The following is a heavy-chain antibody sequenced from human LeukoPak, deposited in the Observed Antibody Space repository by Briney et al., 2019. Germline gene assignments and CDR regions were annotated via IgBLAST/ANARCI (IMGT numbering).Heavy chain of an antibody. Sequence: GGSLRLSCAASGFTFSSDAMSWVRQAPGKGLEWVSAISGGGGSIYYADSVKGRFTISRDNSKNTLYLQMNSLRAEDTALYYCAKGYYGFFDYWGQGTLVTVSS. J-gene: IGHJ4*02. CDR2: ISGGGGSI. CDR3: AKGYYGFFDY. D-gene: IGHD3-10*01. V-gene: IGHV3-23*01. CDR1: GFTFSSDA.